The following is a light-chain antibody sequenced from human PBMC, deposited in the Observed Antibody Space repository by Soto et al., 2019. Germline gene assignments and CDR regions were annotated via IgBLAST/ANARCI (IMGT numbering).Light chain of an antibody. V-gene: IGKV3-20*01. Sequence: EIVLTQSPGTLSLSPGERATLSCRASQSVSSSFLAWYHQKPGQAPRLLIYGASSRATGIPDRFSGSGSGTDFTLTISRLEPEYYAVYYCQQYGSSPWTFGQGTKVEIK. J-gene: IGKJ1*01. CDR3: QQYGSSPWT. CDR2: GAS. CDR1: QSVSSSF.